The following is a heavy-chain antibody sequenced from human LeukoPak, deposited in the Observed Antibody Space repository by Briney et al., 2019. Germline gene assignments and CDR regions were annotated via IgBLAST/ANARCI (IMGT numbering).Heavy chain of an antibody. V-gene: IGHV4-59*01. CDR1: GGSISSYY. CDR2: IYYSGST. D-gene: IGHD5-18*01. CDR3: ARDVGYSYDFDYYYMDV. J-gene: IGHJ6*03. Sequence: SEPLSLTCTLSGGSISSYYWSWIRRPPGKGLEWIGYIYYSGSTNYNPSLKSRVTISVDTSKNQFSLKLSSVTAADTAVYYCARDVGYSYDFDYYYMDVWGKGTTVTVS.